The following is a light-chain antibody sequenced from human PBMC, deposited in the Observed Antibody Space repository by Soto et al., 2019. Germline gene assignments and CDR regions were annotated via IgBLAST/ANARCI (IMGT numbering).Light chain of an antibody. CDR3: CSYAGSSTYV. J-gene: IGLJ1*01. V-gene: IGLV2-23*02. Sequence: QSALAQPASVSGSPGQSITISCTGTSSDVGSYNLVSWYQQHPGKAPKLMIYEVTKRPSGVSSRFSGSKSGNTASLTISGLQAEDEADYYCCSYAGSSTYVFGTGTKVT. CDR2: EVT. CDR1: SSDVGSYNL.